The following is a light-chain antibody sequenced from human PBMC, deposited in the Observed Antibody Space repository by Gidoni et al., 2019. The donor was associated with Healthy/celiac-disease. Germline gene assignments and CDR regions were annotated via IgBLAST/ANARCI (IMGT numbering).Light chain of an antibody. CDR1: QGISSY. J-gene: IGKJ3*01. CDR2: AAS. V-gene: IGKV1-8*01. Sequence: AIRMTQSPSSFSASTGDRVTITCRASQGISSYLAWYQQKPGKAPKLRIYAASTLQSGVPSRFSGSGSGTDFTLTISCLQSEDFATYYCQQYYSYPFTFXPXTKVDIK. CDR3: QQYYSYPFT.